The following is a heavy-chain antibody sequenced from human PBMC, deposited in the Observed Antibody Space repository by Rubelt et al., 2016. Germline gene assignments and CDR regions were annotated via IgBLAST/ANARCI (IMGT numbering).Heavy chain of an antibody. J-gene: IGHJ5*02. CDR1: GFSFSDYY. V-gene: IGHV3-11*05. CDR2: IASVGSDYT. Sequence: QVHPVESGGGLVRPGGPLRLSCEASGFSFSDYYMSWIRQAPGKGLEWISYIASVGSDYTSYADSVKGRFTISRDNAKNSLYLQMNSLRAEDAAVYYCARGGGYCSGTSCRNWFDPWGQGTLVTVSS. D-gene: IGHD2-2*01. CDR3: ARGGGYCSGTSCRNWFDP.